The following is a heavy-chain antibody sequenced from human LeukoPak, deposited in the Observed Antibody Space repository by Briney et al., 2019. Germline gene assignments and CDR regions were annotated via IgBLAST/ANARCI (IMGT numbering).Heavy chain of an antibody. CDR3: ARESGSRIPSDGMDV. J-gene: IGHJ6*02. Sequence: PGGSLRLSCAASGFTFSSYDMHWVRQATGKGLEWVSAIGTAGDTYYPGSVKGRFTISRENVKNSLYLQMNRLRAGDTAVYYSARESGSRIPSDGMDVWGQGTTVTVSS. CDR2: IGTAGDT. CDR1: GFTFSSYD. D-gene: IGHD2-2*01. V-gene: IGHV3-13*01.